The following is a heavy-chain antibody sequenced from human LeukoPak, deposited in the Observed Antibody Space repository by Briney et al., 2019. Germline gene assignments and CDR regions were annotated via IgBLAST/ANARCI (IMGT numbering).Heavy chain of an antibody. Sequence: GGSLRLSCAASGFTFSSYSMNWVRQAPGKGLEWVSAISGSGGSTYYADSVKGRFTISRDNSKNTLYLQMNSLRAEDTAVYYCAKGHCTNGVCLDYDYWGQGTLVTVSS. D-gene: IGHD2-8*01. CDR3: AKGHCTNGVCLDYDY. V-gene: IGHV3-23*01. J-gene: IGHJ4*02. CDR2: ISGSGGST. CDR1: GFTFSSYS.